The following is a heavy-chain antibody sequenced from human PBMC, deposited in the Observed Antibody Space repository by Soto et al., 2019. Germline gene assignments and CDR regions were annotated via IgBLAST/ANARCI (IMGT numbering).Heavy chain of an antibody. J-gene: IGHJ5*02. CDR2: ISRDGNAI. D-gene: IGHD1-1*01. Sequence: GGSLRLSCAASGFIFSDYYMSWIRQAPGKGLEWLAYISRDGNAIFYADSVIGRFTASRDNAKNSPFLQMDDLRAEDTAMFFCARGAEMSSLTKWFDPWGQGTLVTVSS. CDR3: ARGAEMSSLTKWFDP. V-gene: IGHV3-11*01. CDR1: GFIFSDYY.